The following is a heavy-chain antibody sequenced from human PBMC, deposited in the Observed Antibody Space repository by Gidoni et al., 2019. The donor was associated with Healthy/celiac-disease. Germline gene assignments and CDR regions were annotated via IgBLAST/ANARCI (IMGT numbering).Heavy chain of an antibody. CDR3: ARGAATVVTRAGLDY. CDR1: TFSSYA. D-gene: IGHD4-17*01. Sequence: TFSSYAMHWVRQAPGKGLEWVAVISYDGSNKYYADSVKGRFTISRDNSKNTLYLQMNSLRAEDTAVYYCARGAATVVTRAGLDYWGQGTLVTVSS. J-gene: IGHJ4*02. V-gene: IGHV3-30-3*01. CDR2: ISYDGSNK.